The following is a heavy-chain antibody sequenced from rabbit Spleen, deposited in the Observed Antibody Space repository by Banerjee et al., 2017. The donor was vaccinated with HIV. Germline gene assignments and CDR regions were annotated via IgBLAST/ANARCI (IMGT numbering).Heavy chain of an antibody. D-gene: IGHD2-1*01. J-gene: IGHJ4*01. CDR2: IYTSNGST. V-gene: IGHV1S45*01. CDR3: ARGSAAMTMVITGFYFTL. CDR1: GFAFSSYG. Sequence: QEQLVESGGGLVQPGGSLTLSCKASGFAFSSYGVSWVRQAPGKGLEWIGYIYTSNGSTYYASWAKGRFTISKISSTTVTLQLNGLTAADTATYFCARGSAAMTMVITGFYFTLWGQGTLVTVS.